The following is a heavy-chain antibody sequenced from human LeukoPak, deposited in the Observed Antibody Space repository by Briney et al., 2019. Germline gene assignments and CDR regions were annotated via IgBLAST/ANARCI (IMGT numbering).Heavy chain of an antibody. CDR1: GAPITSYF. CDR3: ARDLKLWGILGRFDP. CDR2: IYYKGTT. D-gene: IGHD3-16*01. Sequence: PSGTLSLTCSVSGAPITSYFWSWVRLSPGRGLEWIAHIYYKGTTDYNPSLKSRVRMSIDKSKSQVSLSLTSVTAADTAIYFCARDLKLWGILGRFDPWGPGTQVIVSS. J-gene: IGHJ5*02. V-gene: IGHV4-59*01.